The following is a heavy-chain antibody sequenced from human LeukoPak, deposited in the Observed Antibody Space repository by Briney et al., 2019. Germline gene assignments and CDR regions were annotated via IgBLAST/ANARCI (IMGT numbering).Heavy chain of an antibody. J-gene: IGHJ6*03. Sequence: GPSVKVSCKVSGYTLTELSMHWVRQAPGKGLEWMGGFDPEDGETIYTQKFQGRVTMTEDTSTDTAYMELSSLRSEDTAVYYCATESRKSCTYLVDYMDVWGKGTTVTVSS. D-gene: IGHD2-15*01. CDR2: FDPEDGET. V-gene: IGHV1-24*01. CDR1: GYTLTELS. CDR3: ATESRKSCTYLVDYMDV.